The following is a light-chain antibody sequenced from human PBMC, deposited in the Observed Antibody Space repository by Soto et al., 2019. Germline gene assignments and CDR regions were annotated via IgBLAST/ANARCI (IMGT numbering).Light chain of an antibody. CDR3: AAWDDSLNGPV. CDR1: ISNIGSNP. J-gene: IGLJ2*01. CDR2: SNN. V-gene: IGLV1-44*01. Sequence: QSVLTQPPSASGTPGQRVTISCSGSISNIGSNPVNWYQQLPGTAPKLLIYSNNQRPSGVPDRFSGSKSGTSASLAISGLQSEDEADYYCAAWDDSLNGPVFGGGTKLTVL.